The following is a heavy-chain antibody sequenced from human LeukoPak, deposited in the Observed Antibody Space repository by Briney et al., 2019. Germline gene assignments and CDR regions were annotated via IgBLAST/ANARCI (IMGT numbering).Heavy chain of an antibody. CDR3: AKDSKIQLWDVFDY. CDR2: IIPILGIA. Sequence: GASVKVSCKASGGTFSSYAISWVRQAPGQGLEWMGRIIPILGIANYAQKFQGRVTITADKSTSTAYMELSSLRSEDTAVYYCAKDSKIQLWDVFDYWGQGTLVTVSS. CDR1: GGTFSSYA. V-gene: IGHV1-69*04. D-gene: IGHD5-18*01. J-gene: IGHJ4*02.